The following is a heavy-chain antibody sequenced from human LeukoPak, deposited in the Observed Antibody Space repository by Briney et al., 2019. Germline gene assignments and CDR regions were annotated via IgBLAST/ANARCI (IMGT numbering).Heavy chain of an antibody. Sequence: GGSLRLSCAASGFTVSSNYMSWVRQAPGKGLEWVSVIYSGGSTYYADSAKGRFTISRDNSKNTLYLQMNSLRAEDTAVYYCAREVRGYCSSTSCESYWGQGTLVTVSS. CDR3: AREVRGYCSSTSCESY. V-gene: IGHV3-66*02. D-gene: IGHD2-2*01. J-gene: IGHJ4*02. CDR2: IYSGGST. CDR1: GFTVSSNY.